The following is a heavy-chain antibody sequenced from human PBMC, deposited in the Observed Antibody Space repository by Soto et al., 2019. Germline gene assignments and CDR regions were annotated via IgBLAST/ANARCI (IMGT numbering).Heavy chain of an antibody. Sequence: PGGSLRLSCAASGFTFSDSAMSWVRQAPGKGLEWVSAISGRDGSTFYADSVKVRFTISRDDSKNMLFLQMNSLRVDDTALYYSTRRAEYNYGYGHWYFDYWGPGILVTVSS. CDR1: GFTFSDSA. V-gene: IGHV3-23*01. CDR2: ISGRDGST. D-gene: IGHD5-18*01. CDR3: TRRAEYNYGYGHWYFDY. J-gene: IGHJ4*02.